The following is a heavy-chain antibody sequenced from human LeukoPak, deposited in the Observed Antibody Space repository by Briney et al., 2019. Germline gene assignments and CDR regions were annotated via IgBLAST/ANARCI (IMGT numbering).Heavy chain of an antibody. CDR3: SRGEGDDY. V-gene: IGHV3-7*01. Sequence: GGSLRLSCAASGFTFSSYWMSWVRQAPGKGLEWVANINGDESEKYYVDSVKARFTISRDNANNSLYLQMNSLRVDDTAIYYCSRGEGDDYWGQGTLVTVSS. CDR1: GFTFSSYW. CDR2: INGDESEK. D-gene: IGHD3-10*01. J-gene: IGHJ4*02.